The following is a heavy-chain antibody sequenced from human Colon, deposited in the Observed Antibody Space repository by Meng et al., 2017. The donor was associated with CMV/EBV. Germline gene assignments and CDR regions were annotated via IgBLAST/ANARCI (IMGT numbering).Heavy chain of an antibody. J-gene: IGHJ4*02. CDR2: INPDGSEK. D-gene: IGHD3-10*01. Sequence: GGSLRLSCEVSGFTFSRNWFSWVRQAPEKGLEWVANINPDGSEKYYLDSVKGRFTIFRDNAKNSLYLQVNSLRVEDTAAYYCATDTARVRGYWGQGTLVTVSS. V-gene: IGHV3-7*04. CDR3: ATDTARVRGY. CDR1: GFTFSRNW.